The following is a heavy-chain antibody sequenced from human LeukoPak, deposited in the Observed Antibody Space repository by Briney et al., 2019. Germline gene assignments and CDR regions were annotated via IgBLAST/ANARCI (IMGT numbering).Heavy chain of an antibody. J-gene: IGHJ4*02. CDR3: ARLGTIGQQLVLDY. CDR1: GGSISSYY. Sequence: PSESLSLTCTVSGGSISSYYWSWIRQPPGKGLEWIGYIYYSGSTNYNPSLKSRVTISVDTSKNQFSLKLSSVTAADTAVYYCARLGTIGQQLVLDYWGQGTLVTVSS. CDR2: IYYSGST. V-gene: IGHV4-59*08. D-gene: IGHD6-13*01.